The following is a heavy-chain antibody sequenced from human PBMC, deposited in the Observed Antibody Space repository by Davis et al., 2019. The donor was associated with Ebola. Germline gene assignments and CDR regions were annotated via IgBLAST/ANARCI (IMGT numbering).Heavy chain of an antibody. Sequence: GESLKISCAASGFTFSSYGMHWVRQAPGKGLEWVAFIRYDGSNKYYADSVKGRFTISRDNSKNTLYLQMNSLRAEDTAVYYCAKDRDVLRFLEWLSLGDWGQGTLVTVSS. J-gene: IGHJ4*02. D-gene: IGHD3-3*01. V-gene: IGHV3-30*02. CDR1: GFTFSSYG. CDR3: AKDRDVLRFLEWLSLGD. CDR2: IRYDGSNK.